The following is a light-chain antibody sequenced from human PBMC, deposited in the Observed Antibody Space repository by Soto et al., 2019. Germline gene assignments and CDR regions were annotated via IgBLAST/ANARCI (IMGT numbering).Light chain of an antibody. CDR3: GSYTSTDTPFV. CDR2: DVN. CDR1: SSDIGGYDS. Sequence: SVLTQSPSASGSPGQSVTISCTGTSSDIGGYDSVSWYQQHPGKAPKVMIYDVNNRPSGVSDRFSGSKSGNKASLTISNLEAEDESDYYCGSYTSTDTPFVFGTGTKVTVL. V-gene: IGLV2-8*01. J-gene: IGLJ1*01.